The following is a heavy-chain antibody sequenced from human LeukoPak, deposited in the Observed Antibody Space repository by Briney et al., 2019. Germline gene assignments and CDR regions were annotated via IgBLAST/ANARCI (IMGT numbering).Heavy chain of an antibody. CDR3: ARGDYYGSGSYAYAFDI. D-gene: IGHD3-10*01. Sequence: ASVKVSFKASGGTFNSYAISWVRQAPGQGLEWMGGIIPIFGTANYAQKFQGRVTITADKSTSTAYMELSSLRSEDTAVYYCARGDYYGSGSYAYAFDIWGQGTMVTVSS. J-gene: IGHJ3*02. CDR1: GGTFNSYA. CDR2: IIPIFGTA. V-gene: IGHV1-69*06.